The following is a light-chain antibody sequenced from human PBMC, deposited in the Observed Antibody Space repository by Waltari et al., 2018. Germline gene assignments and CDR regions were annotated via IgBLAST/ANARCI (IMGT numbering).Light chain of an antibody. CDR3: QQGSSWPPGLT. Sequence: EVVLTQSPATLSLSPGDRAPLSCRASKSVSKTLAWYQQKPGQAPRLLIYDASNRAPGIPARFSGTGSGTDFTLTISSLEPENFAVYFCQQGSSWPPGLTFGGGTKVEIQ. CDR1: KSVSKT. V-gene: IGKV3-11*01. J-gene: IGKJ4*01. CDR2: DAS.